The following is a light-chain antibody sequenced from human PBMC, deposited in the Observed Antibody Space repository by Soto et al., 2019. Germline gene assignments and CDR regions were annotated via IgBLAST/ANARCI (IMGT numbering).Light chain of an antibody. V-gene: IGKV1-39*01. Sequence: DIQMTQSPSSLSASVGDRVTIPCRASQSISTHLNWYQQKPGKAPKLLIYAASNLQSGVPSRFSGSGSGTDFTLTINSLQPEDFAAYYCQQSFGSPPTFGPGTKVDIK. CDR1: QSISTH. J-gene: IGKJ3*01. CDR2: AAS. CDR3: QQSFGSPPT.